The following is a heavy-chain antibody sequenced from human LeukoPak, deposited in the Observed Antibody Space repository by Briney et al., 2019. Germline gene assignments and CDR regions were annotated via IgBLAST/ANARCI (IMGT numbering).Heavy chain of an antibody. Sequence: SPSETLSLTCTVSGGSISSHYWSWIRQPPGKGLEWIGYIYDSGSTDYNPSLKSRVTISVDTSKNQFSLKLSSVTAADTAVYYCARIIAAAGYYYYGMDVWGQGTTVTVSS. CDR2: IYDSGST. D-gene: IGHD6-13*01. CDR3: ARIIAAAGYYYYGMDV. CDR1: GGSISSHY. J-gene: IGHJ6*02. V-gene: IGHV4-59*08.